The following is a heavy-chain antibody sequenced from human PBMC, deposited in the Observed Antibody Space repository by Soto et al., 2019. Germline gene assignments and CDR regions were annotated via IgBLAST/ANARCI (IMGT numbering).Heavy chain of an antibody. CDR3: ARAGFERLYFDQ. J-gene: IGHJ4*02. CDR1: GFTVTNSS. D-gene: IGHD1-1*01. V-gene: IGHV3-53*01. Sequence: PGGSMRLSCAASGFTVTNSSMAWVSQAPGKGLEWVSVVYPSGRTYHADSEKGRFTVSRDISTNMFFLQMNKLSAEDMATYYCARAGFERLYFDQWDRGS. CDR2: VYPSGRT.